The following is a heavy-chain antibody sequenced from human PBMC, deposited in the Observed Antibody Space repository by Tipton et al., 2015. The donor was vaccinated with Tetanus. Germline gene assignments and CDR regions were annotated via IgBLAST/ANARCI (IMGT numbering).Heavy chain of an antibody. CDR2: IEGSGDKT. D-gene: IGHD6-13*01. CDR3: AKEGLSAFDY. CDR1: GFTFSSYA. V-gene: IGHV3-23*01. Sequence: SLRLSCAASGFTFSSYAMHWVRQAPGKGLEWVAVIEGSGDKTYYADSVKGRFTISRDKSKNTLHLQMNSLRAEDTAVYYCAKEGLSAFDYWGQGTLVSVSS. J-gene: IGHJ4*02.